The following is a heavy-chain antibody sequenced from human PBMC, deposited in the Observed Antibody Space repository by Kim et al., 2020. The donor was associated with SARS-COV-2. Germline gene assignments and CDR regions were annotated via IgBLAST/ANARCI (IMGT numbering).Heavy chain of an antibody. V-gene: IGHV3-30*18. CDR3: AKDLAPPNDSSSWYFGPLHYYYSGMDV. CDR1: GFTFSSYG. Sequence: GGSLRLSCAASGFTFSSYGMHWVRQAPGKGLEWVAVISYDGSNKYYADSVKGRFTISRDNSKNTLYLQMNSLRAEDTAVYYCAKDLAPPNDSSSWYFGPLHYYYSGMDVWGQGTTVTVSS. D-gene: IGHD6-13*01. J-gene: IGHJ6*02. CDR2: ISYDGSNK.